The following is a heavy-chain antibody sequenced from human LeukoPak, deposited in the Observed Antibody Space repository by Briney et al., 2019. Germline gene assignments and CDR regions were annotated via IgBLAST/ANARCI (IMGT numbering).Heavy chain of an antibody. CDR3: APDAFDI. Sequence: PGGSLRLSCAASGFMSSNYWMHWVRQAPGKGLVWVSRINSDGNTTNYADSVKGRFTISRDNAKNTLYLQMNSLRDEDTAVYYCAPDAFDIWGQGTKVTVSS. V-gene: IGHV3-74*01. CDR1: GFMSSNYW. J-gene: IGHJ3*02. CDR2: INSDGNTT.